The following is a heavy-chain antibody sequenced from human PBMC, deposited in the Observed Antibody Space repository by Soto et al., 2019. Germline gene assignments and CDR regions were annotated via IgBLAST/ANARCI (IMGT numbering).Heavy chain of an antibody. Sequence: QVQLVESGGGVVQPGRSLRLSCAASGITFSSYGMHWVRQAPGKGLEWVAVISYDGSNKYYGDSVKGRFTISRDNSKNTLYLQMNSLRAEDTAVYYCAKNRLAKSPYYYFYYGMDVWGQWPTVTVSS. CDR1: GITFSSYG. V-gene: IGHV3-30*18. J-gene: IGHJ6*02. CDR3: AKNRLAKSPYYYFYYGMDV. CDR2: ISYDGSNK. D-gene: IGHD6-25*01.